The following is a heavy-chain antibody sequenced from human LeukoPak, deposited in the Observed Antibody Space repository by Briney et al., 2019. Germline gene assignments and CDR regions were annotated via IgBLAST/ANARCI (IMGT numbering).Heavy chain of an antibody. CDR1: GFTFSSYW. V-gene: IGHV3-7*03. Sequence: GGSLRLSCAASGFTFSSYWMSWVRQAPGKGLEWVANIKQDRSEKYYVDSVKGRFTISRDNAKNSLYLQMNSLRAEDTAVYYCATGRWRSSGYFGYFDYWGQGTLVTVSS. D-gene: IGHD3-22*01. CDR2: IKQDRSEK. J-gene: IGHJ4*02. CDR3: ATGRWRSSGYFGYFDY.